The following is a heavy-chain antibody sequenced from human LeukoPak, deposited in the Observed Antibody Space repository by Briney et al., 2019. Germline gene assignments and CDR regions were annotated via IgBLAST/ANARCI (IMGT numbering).Heavy chain of an antibody. J-gene: IGHJ4*02. D-gene: IGHD6-13*01. CDR1: GFTFSSYE. V-gene: IGHV3-48*03. CDR3: ARGRSWRLNDY. CDR2: ISSSGSTI. Sequence: GGSLRFSCAASGFTFSSYEMNWVRQAPGKGLEWVSYISSSGSTIYYADSVKGRFTISRDNAKNSLYLQMNSLRAEDTAVYYCARGRSWRLNDYWGQGTLVTVSS.